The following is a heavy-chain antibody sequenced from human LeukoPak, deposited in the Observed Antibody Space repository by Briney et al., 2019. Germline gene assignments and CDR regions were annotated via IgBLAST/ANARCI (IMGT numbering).Heavy chain of an antibody. CDR3: ARGRRWLQFDY. CDR2: MNPNSGNT. Sequence: ASVKVSCKASGYTFTSYDINWVRQAPGQGLEWMGWMNPNSGNTGYAQKFQGRVTITRNTSISTAYMELSSLRSEDTAVYYCARGRRWLQFDYWGQGTLVTVSS. CDR1: GYTFTSYD. V-gene: IGHV1-8*03. J-gene: IGHJ4*02. D-gene: IGHD5-24*01.